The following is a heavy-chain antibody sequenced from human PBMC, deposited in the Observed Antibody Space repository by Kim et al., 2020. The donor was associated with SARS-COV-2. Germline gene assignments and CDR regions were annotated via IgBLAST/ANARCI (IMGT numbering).Heavy chain of an antibody. V-gene: IGHV5-51*01. J-gene: IGHJ3*02. D-gene: IGHD3-22*01. Sequence: GESLKISCKASGYSFTSYWIGWVRQMPGKGLEWMGIIYPADSDTRYRPSFQGQVTISADKSISTAYLQWTSLKASDTAMYYCASAYYYDTTVYNLYAFD. CDR2: IYPADSDT. CDR3: ASAYYYDTTVYNLYAFD. CDR1: GYSFTSYW.